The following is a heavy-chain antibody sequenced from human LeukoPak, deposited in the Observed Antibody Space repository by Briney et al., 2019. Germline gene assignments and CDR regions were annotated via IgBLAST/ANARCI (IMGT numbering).Heavy chain of an antibody. D-gene: IGHD6-19*01. CDR2: INHSGST. CDR1: GGSISSSSYY. J-gene: IGHJ4*02. Sequence: PSETLSLTCTVSGGSISSSSYYWSWIRQPPGKGLEWIGEINHSGSTNYNPSLKSRVTISVDTSKNQFSLKLSSVTAADTAVYYCARGSRSKYSSGWYNDYWGQGTLVTVSS. CDR3: ARGSRSKYSSGWYNDY. V-gene: IGHV4-39*07.